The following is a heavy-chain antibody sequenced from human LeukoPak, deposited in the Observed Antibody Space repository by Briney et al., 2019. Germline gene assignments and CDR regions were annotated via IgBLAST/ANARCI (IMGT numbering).Heavy chain of an antibody. J-gene: IGHJ5*02. Sequence: GGSLRLSCAASGFTFSSYWMHWVRQAPGKGLVGVSRINSDGSSTSYADSVKGRFTTSRDNAKNTLYLQMNSLRAEDTAVYYCARESYYYGSGSIWFDPWGQGTLVTVSS. CDR1: GFTFSSYW. D-gene: IGHD3-10*01. CDR3: ARESYYYGSGSIWFDP. V-gene: IGHV3-74*01. CDR2: INSDGSST.